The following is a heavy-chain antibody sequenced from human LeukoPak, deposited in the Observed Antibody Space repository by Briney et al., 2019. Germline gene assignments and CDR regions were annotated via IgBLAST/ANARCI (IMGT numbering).Heavy chain of an antibody. CDR2: ISNDGSRK. V-gene: IGHV3-30*03. Sequence: GRSLRLSCAPSGFTFSRHGMHWVRQAPGKGLEWVAIISNDGSRKYYAHSVEGRFTISRDNSRNTLYLQMDSLRAEDTAVYYCARDRAWNYFDYWGQGTLVTVSS. CDR1: GFTFSRHG. J-gene: IGHJ4*02. D-gene: IGHD3-3*01. CDR3: ARDRAWNYFDY.